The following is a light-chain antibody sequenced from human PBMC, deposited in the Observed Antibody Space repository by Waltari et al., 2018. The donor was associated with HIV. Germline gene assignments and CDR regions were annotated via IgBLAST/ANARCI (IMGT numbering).Light chain of an antibody. Sequence: ETAMTQSPATLFVSPGERATLLCRARQSISSDLAWYQQKPGQAPRLLMYDASTRSTGIPARFSGSESGTEFSLTISSLQSEDFTVYYCQQDNNWPPGYTFGQGTKLQIK. V-gene: IGKV3-15*01. CDR1: QSISSD. CDR2: DAS. CDR3: QQDNNWPPGYT. J-gene: IGKJ2*01.